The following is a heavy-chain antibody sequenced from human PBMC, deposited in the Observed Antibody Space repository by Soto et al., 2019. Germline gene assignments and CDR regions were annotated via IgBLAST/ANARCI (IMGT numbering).Heavy chain of an antibody. CDR3: AREGDCSSTSCYAGLTYYYGMDV. V-gene: IGHV3-53*01. J-gene: IGHJ6*02. CDR1: GFTVSSNY. CDR2: IYSGGST. Sequence: GGSLRLSCAASGFTVSSNYMSWVRQAPGKGLEWVSVIYSGGSTNYGDSVKGRFTISRDNSKNTLYLQMNSLRAEDTAVYYCAREGDCSSTSCYAGLTYYYGMDVWGQGTTVTVSS. D-gene: IGHD2-2*01.